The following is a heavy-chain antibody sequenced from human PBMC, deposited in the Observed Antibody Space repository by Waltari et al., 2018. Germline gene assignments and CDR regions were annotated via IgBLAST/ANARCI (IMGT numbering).Heavy chain of an antibody. J-gene: IGHJ3*02. D-gene: IGHD3-3*01. Sequence: QGQLVESGVGVVQPGRSRSISWAASAPIFGGYTIDSVRQAPGKGLEWVAEIGSEGRSKNYADSVKGRFTISRDNSNLYLQMNSLRTEDTAVYYCARGRAYDFWSGYSAEPDAFDMWGQGTMVIVSS. CDR3: ARGRAYDFWSGYSAEPDAFDM. V-gene: IGHV3-30*04. CDR2: IGSEGRSK. CDR1: APIFGGYT.